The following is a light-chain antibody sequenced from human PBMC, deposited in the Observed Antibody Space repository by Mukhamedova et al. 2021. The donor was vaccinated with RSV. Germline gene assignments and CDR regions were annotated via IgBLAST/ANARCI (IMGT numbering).Light chain of an antibody. CDR3: FSATDNVLH. J-gene: IGLJ2*01. V-gene: IGLV3-27*01. Sequence: PGQAPILIIYKDRERPPGIPGRFAGSSSGTTVTLTIYGAQVDDEADYFCFSATDNVLHFGGGTKLTVL. CDR2: KDR.